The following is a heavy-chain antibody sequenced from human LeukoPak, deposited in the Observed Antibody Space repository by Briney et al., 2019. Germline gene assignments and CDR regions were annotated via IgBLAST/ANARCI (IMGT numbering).Heavy chain of an antibody. CDR1: GGSFSGYY. D-gene: IGHD7-27*01. J-gene: IGHJ4*02. Sequence: SETLSLTCAVYGGSFSGYYWSWICQPPGKGLEWIGEINHSGSTNYNPSLKSRVTISVDTSKNQFSLKLSSVTAADTAVYYCARAPALGYGYWGQGTLVTVSS. V-gene: IGHV4-34*01. CDR3: ARAPALGYGY. CDR2: INHSGST.